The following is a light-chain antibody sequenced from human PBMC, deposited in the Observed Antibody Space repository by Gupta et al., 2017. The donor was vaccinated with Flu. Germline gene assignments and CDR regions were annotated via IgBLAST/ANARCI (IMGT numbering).Light chain of an antibody. V-gene: IGKV3-11*01. Sequence: EIVLTQSPATLSLSPGERATLSCRASQSVSSYLAWYQQKPGQAPRLLIYDASNRATGIPARFSGSGSGTDFTLTISSLEPEDFAVYYCQQRINGPQMYTFGQGTKMEIK. CDR2: DAS. CDR3: QQRINGPQMYT. CDR1: QSVSSY. J-gene: IGKJ2*01.